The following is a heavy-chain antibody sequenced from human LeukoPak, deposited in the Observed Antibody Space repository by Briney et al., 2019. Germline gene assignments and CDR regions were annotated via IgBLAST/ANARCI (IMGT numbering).Heavy chain of an antibody. Sequence: SETLSLTCTVSGGSVSSGSYYWSWIRQPPGKGLEWVGHIYYSGSTNDNPSLNSRVTITVDTSKNQFPLKLSSVTAANTAVYSCERDSVYYDILTGYQHIYYFDYWGQGTLVTVSS. V-gene: IGHV4-61*01. J-gene: IGHJ4*02. CDR3: ERDSVYYDILTGYQHIYYFDY. CDR2: IYYSGST. CDR1: GGSVSSGSYY. D-gene: IGHD3-9*01.